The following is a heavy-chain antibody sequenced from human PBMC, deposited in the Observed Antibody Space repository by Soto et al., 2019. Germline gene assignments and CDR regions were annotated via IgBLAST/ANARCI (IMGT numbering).Heavy chain of an antibody. CDR3: ARPTYDWRSDDAFDI. V-gene: IGHV3-33*01. J-gene: IGHJ3*02. Sequence: GGSLRLSCAASGFTFSSYGMHWVRQAPGKGLEWVAVIWYDGSNKYYADSVKGRFTISRDNSKNTLYLQMNSLRVEDTAVYYCARPTYDWRSDDAFDIWGQGTMVTVSS. D-gene: IGHD3-16*01. CDR2: IWYDGSNK. CDR1: GFTFSSYG.